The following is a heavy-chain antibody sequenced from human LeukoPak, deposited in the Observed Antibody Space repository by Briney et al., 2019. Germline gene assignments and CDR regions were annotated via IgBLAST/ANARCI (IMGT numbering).Heavy chain of an antibody. V-gene: IGHV3-7*04. Sequence: GGSLRLSCAASGFTFSSYWMSWVRQAPGKGLEWVANIKRDGSEKYYVDSVKGRFTISRDNAKNSLYLQMNSLRAEDTAVYYCARGQGGYDPYYFDYWGQGTLVTVSS. CDR1: GFTFSSYW. CDR2: IKRDGSEK. CDR3: ARGQGGYDPYYFDY. D-gene: IGHD5-12*01. J-gene: IGHJ4*02.